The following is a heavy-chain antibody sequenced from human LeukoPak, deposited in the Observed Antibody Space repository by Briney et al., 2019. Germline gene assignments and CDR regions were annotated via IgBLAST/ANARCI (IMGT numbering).Heavy chain of an antibody. CDR2: ISSSGSTI. D-gene: IGHD4-17*01. J-gene: IGHJ4*02. Sequence: GGSLRLSCAASGFTFSSYEMNWVRQALGKGLEWVSYISSSGSTIYYADSVKGRFTISRDNAKNSLYLQMNSLRAEDTAVYYCARVRLRCVDYWGQGTLVTVSS. CDR3: ARVRLRCVDY. V-gene: IGHV3-48*03. CDR1: GFTFSSYE.